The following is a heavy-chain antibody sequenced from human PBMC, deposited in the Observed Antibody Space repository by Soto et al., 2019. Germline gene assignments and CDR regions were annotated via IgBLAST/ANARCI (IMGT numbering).Heavy chain of an antibody. CDR1: GYSISSGYY. CDR3: ARGVWRYFDWLTYGMDV. Sequence: PSETLSLTCAVSGYSISSGYYWGWIRQPPGKGLEWIGSIYHSGSTYYNPSLKSRVTISVDTSKNQFSLKLSSVTAADTAVYYCARGVWRYFDWLTYGMDVWGQGTTVTVSS. J-gene: IGHJ6*02. D-gene: IGHD3-9*01. V-gene: IGHV4-38-2*01. CDR2: IYHSGST.